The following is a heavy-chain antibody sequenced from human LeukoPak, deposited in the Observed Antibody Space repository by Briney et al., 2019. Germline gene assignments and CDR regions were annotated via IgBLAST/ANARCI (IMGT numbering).Heavy chain of an antibody. CDR3: ARYSEVYYYVDV. D-gene: IGHD2-15*01. CDR1: GFTFSSYA. Sequence: PGGSLRLSCAASGFTFSSYAMSWVRQAPGKGLEWVSVISGSGGSTYYADSVKGRFTLSRDNSKNTLYLQMNSLRAEDTAVYFCARYSEVYYYVDVWGAGTTVIVSS. J-gene: IGHJ6*03. V-gene: IGHV3-23*01. CDR2: ISGSGGST.